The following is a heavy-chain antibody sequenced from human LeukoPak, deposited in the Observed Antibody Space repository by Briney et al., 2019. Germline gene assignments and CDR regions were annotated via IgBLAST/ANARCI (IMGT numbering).Heavy chain of an antibody. J-gene: IGHJ3*02. CDR2: IYYSGST. V-gene: IGHV4-39*01. Sequence: PSETLSLTCTVSGGSISSYYWGWIRQPPGKGLEWIGSIYYSGSTYYDLSLKSRVTIFVDTSKKQFSLKLSSVTVADTAMYYCARHEWGITNAFDIWGQGTMVTVSS. CDR3: ARHEWGITNAFDI. D-gene: IGHD1-14*01. CDR1: GGSISSYY.